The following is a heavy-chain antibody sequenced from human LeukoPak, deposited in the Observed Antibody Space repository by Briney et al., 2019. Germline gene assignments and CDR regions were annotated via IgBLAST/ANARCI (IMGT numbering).Heavy chain of an antibody. CDR2: ISSNGGST. V-gene: IGHV3-64*01. Sequence: PGGSLRLSCAASGFTFSSYAMHWVRQAPGKGLEYVSAISSNGGSTYYANSLKGRFTISRDNSKNTLYLQMGSLRAEDMAVYYCARTPYDYVWGSYRYMDYWGQGTLVTVSS. CDR1: GFTFSSYA. CDR3: ARTPYDYVWGSYRYMDY. J-gene: IGHJ4*02. D-gene: IGHD3-16*02.